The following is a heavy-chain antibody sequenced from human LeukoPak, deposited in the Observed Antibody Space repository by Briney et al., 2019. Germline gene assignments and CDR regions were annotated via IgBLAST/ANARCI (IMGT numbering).Heavy chain of an antibody. V-gene: IGHV4-39*01. Sequence: SETLSLTCTVSGGSISSSSYYRGWIRQPPGKGLEWIGSIYYSGSTYYNPSLKSRVTISVDTSKNQFSLKLSSVTAADTAVYYCARRMKTRNFDIWGQGTMVTVSS. CDR1: GGSISSSSYY. CDR3: ARRMKTRNFDI. J-gene: IGHJ3*02. CDR2: IYYSGST.